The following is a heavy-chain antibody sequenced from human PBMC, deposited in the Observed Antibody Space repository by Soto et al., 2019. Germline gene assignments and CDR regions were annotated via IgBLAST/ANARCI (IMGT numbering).Heavy chain of an antibody. CDR1: GGSFSGYY. CDR3: ASSHAGAHITAAVH. J-gene: IGHJ4*02. D-gene: IGHD6-13*01. V-gene: IGHV4-34*01. Sequence: SETLSLTCAVYGGSFSGYYWTWIRQPPGTGLEWIGEINHSGSTNYNPSLKSRVTISVDRSENQFSLKLSSVTAADTAVYYCASSHAGAHITAAVHWGQGTLVTVSS. CDR2: INHSGST.